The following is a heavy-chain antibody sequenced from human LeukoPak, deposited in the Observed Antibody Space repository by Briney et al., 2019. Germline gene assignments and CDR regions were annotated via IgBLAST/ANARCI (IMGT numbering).Heavy chain of an antibody. D-gene: IGHD5-12*01. CDR2: IRSDGVEK. V-gene: IGHV3-7*03. J-gene: IGHJ4*02. CDR1: GFSLSMYW. Sequence: GGSLRLSRTAAGFSLSMYWMSWVRQAPGKGLEWVANIRSDGVEKYYVDSVRGRFTISTDTAKSTLYLQMNSLRADDTAVYYCAREFTGYGNTDYWGQGTLVTVSS. CDR3: AREFTGYGNTDY.